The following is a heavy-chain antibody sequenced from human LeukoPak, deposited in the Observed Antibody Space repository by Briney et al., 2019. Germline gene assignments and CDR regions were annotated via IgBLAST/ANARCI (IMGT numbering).Heavy chain of an antibody. CDR1: GGTFISYA. J-gene: IGHJ6*03. V-gene: IGHV1-69*13. CDR3: ATSKSYGARSPYYYYMDV. D-gene: IGHD4-17*01. CDR2: IIPIFGTA. Sequence: GASVKVSCKASGGTFISYAISWVRQAPGQGLEWMGGIIPIFGTANYAQKFQGRVTITADESTSTAYMELSSLRSEDTAVYYCATSKSYGARSPYYYYMDVWGKGTTVTISS.